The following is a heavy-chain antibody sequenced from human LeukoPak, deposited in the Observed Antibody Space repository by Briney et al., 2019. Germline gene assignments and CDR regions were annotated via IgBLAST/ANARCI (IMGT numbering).Heavy chain of an antibody. CDR3: ARDPWSNDR. CDR1: GGTFSSYT. D-gene: IGHD3-3*01. V-gene: IGHV1-69*16. CDR2: IIPNLGAA. Sequence: SVKVSCKAFGGTFSSYTINWVRQAPGQGLECMGGIIPNLGAAPYARKFQGGVTITTNESTTTGYMELSSLAPENTAVYDCARDPWSNDRWGQGALGT. J-gene: IGHJ5*02.